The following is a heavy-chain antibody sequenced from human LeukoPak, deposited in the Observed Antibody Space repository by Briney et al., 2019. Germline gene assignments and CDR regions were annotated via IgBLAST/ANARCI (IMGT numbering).Heavy chain of an antibody. J-gene: IGHJ6*03. CDR1: GGSLSGHF. Sequence: PSDTLSLTCTVSGGSLSGHFWSWIRQPPGKGLEWIGYIYVSGTTNYNPSLKSRVTISVDTSTSQISLKLSSVTAADTAVYYCAKQAYYYDSGGYYSNYYYYMDVWGRGTTVTVSS. CDR3: AKQAYYYDSGGYYSNYYYYMDV. D-gene: IGHD3-22*01. V-gene: IGHV4-59*08. CDR2: IYVSGTT.